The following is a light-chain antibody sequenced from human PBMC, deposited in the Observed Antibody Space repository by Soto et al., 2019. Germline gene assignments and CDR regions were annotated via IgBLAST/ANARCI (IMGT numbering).Light chain of an antibody. Sequence: EIVLTQSPATLSLSPGERATLSCRSSQSVSSYLAWYQQKPGKAPRLLIYAASNRTTGIPARFSGSGSGTAFTITITSLEPEDVAVYYWQQRSNWPPLFTFGPGTKVDIK. CDR1: QSVSSY. V-gene: IGKV3-11*01. CDR3: QQRSNWPPLFT. CDR2: AAS. J-gene: IGKJ3*01.